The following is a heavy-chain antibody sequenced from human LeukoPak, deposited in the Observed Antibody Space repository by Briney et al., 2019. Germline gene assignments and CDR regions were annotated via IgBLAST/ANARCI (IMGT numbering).Heavy chain of an antibody. D-gene: IGHD5-24*01. V-gene: IGHV4-61*02. J-gene: IGHJ4*02. CDR1: GGSISSGSYY. CDR2: IYTSGST. CDR3: ARGEML. Sequence: PSETLSLTCTVSGGSISSGSYYWSWIRQPAGKGLEWIGRIYTSGSTNYNPSLKSRVTISVDTSKNQFSLELSSVTAADTAVYYCARGEMLWGQGTLVTVSS.